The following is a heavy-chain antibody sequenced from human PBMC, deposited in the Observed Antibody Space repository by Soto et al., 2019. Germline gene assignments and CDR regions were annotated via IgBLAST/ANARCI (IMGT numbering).Heavy chain of an antibody. V-gene: IGHV1-2*04. Sequence: VASVKVSCKASGYTFTGFHIHWVRQAPGQGLEWMGWINPNGGGRNYAQKFQGWVTMTRDTSISTAYMELSRLKSDDTAVYYCARGSVGPTTDFDYWGQ. CDR3: ARGSVGPTTDFDY. CDR2: INPNGGGR. D-gene: IGHD1-26*01. CDR1: GYTFTGFH. J-gene: IGHJ4*01.